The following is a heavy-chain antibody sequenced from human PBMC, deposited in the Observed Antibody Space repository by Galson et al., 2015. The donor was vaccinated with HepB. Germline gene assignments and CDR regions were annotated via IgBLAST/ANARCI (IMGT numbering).Heavy chain of an antibody. CDR3: ARGVKIVVVPAAMDV. CDR2: LNWNGDST. J-gene: IGHJ6*02. D-gene: IGHD2-2*01. V-gene: IGHV3-20*04. CDR1: GFTFHDYG. Sequence: SLRLSCAASGFTFHDYGMSWVRQAPGKGLEWVSGLNWNGDSTGYADSVKGRFTISRDNSKNSLYLQMNSLRSEDTALYYCARGVKIVVVPAAMDVCGQGTTVTVSS.